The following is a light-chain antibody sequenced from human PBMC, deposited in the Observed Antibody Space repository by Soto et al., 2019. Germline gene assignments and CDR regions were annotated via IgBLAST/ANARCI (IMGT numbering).Light chain of an antibody. Sequence: QSALTQPASVSGSPGQSITIPCTGTSSDVGTYNYVSWYQQHPGKAPKLMIYDVSSRPSGVSNRFSGSKSGNTASLTISGLQAEDDADYYCSSYTSSSTVVFGGGTKVTVL. V-gene: IGLV2-14*01. CDR3: SSYTSSSTVV. CDR2: DVS. J-gene: IGLJ2*01. CDR1: SSDVGTYNY.